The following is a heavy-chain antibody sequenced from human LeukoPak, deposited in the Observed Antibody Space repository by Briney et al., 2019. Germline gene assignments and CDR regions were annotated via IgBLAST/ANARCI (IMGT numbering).Heavy chain of an antibody. CDR3: ARAGSSGYYPLAN. D-gene: IGHD3-22*01. Sequence: GGSLRLSCAASVFTVSSNYMNWVRQAPGKGLEWVSLIYSGGSIYYADSVKGRFTTSRDNSKNTLYLQMNSLRAEDTAMYYCARAGSSGYYPLANWGQGTLVTVSS. V-gene: IGHV3-53*01. J-gene: IGHJ4*02. CDR1: VFTVSSNY. CDR2: IYSGGSI.